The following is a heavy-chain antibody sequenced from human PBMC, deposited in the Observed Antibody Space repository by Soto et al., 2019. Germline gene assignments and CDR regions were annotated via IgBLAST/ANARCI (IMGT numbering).Heavy chain of an antibody. Sequence: QVHLVQSGAELRKPGASVKVSCKASGYTFTTYGIIWVRQAPGQHLEWLGWISARNGDTKYAQGFQGRVTVTPDTSTSTAYMELMTLRSDDTAVYFCARVPLFPNPAADFWGQGTLVTVSS. V-gene: IGHV1-18*04. CDR2: ISARNGDT. CDR3: ARVPLFPNPAADF. CDR1: GYTFTTYG. D-gene: IGHD2-21*01. J-gene: IGHJ4*02.